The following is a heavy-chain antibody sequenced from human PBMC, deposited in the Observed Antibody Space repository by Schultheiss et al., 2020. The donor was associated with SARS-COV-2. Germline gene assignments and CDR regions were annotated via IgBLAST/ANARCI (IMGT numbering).Heavy chain of an antibody. CDR2: IYYSGST. J-gene: IGHJ3*02. D-gene: IGHD3-3*01. CDR1: GGSISSGDYY. V-gene: IGHV4-61*08. Sequence: SETLSLTCTVSGGSISSGDYYWSWIRQPPGKGLEWIGYIYYSGSTNYNPSLKSRVTISVDTSKNQFSLKLSSVTPADTAVYYCAREGNFGVVNDDAFDIWGQGTMVTVSS. CDR3: AREGNFGVVNDDAFDI.